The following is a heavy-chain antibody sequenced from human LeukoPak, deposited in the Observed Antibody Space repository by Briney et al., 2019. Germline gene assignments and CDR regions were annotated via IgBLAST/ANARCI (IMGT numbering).Heavy chain of an antibody. Sequence: SETLSLTCTVSGASISSYFWTWIRQSPGKGLEWIGYISNIGSTNYNPSLKSRVTISGDTSKNQFSLKLNSVTAADMAVYYCTRDRSALDTWGQGTMVTVSS. D-gene: IGHD5-18*01. CDR2: ISNIGST. CDR1: GASISSYF. CDR3: TRDRSALDT. V-gene: IGHV4-59*01. J-gene: IGHJ3*01.